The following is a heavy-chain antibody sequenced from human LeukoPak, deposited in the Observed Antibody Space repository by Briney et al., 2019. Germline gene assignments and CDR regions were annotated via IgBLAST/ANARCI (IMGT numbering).Heavy chain of an antibody. D-gene: IGHD3-16*01. J-gene: IGHJ4*02. CDR2: IYYSGST. CDR3: ARDKLGYFDY. Sequence: SETLSLTCTVSGGSISSGGYYCSWIRQHPGEGLEWIGYIYYSGSTYYNPSLKSRVTISVDTSKNQFSLKLSSVTAADTAVYYCARDKLGYFDYWGQGTLVTVSS. V-gene: IGHV4-31*03. CDR1: GGSISSGGYY.